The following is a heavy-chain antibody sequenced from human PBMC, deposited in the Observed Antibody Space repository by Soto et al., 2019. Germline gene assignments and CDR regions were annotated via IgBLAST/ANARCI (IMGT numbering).Heavy chain of an antibody. Sequence: XVKVSCKASGYTFTSYAMHWVRQAPGQRLEWMGWISACNGNTNYAQKFQGRVTMTTDTSTSTAYMEMRSLRSDDTAVYYCARDSPPPREWGQGTLVTVSS. CDR1: GYTFTSYA. CDR3: ARDSPPPRE. CDR2: ISACNGNT. V-gene: IGHV1-3*01. J-gene: IGHJ4*02.